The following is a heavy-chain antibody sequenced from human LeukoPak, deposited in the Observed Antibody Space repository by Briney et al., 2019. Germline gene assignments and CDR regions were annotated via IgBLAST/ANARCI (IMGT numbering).Heavy chain of an antibody. CDR2: ISSSSSYI. CDR3: ARDISSSYYYYMDV. CDR1: EFTFSSYS. D-gene: IGHD6-6*01. J-gene: IGHJ6*03. Sequence: PGGSLRLSCAASEFTFSSYSMNWVRQAPGKGLEWVSSISSSSSYIYYADSVKGRFTISRDNAKNSLYLQMNSLRAEDTAVYYCARDISSSYYYYMDVWGKGTTVTVSS. V-gene: IGHV3-21*01.